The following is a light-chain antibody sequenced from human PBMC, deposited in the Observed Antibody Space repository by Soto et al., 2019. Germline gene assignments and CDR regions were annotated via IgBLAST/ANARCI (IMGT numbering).Light chain of an antibody. CDR1: QSISSY. Sequence: DIQMTQSPSSLSASVGDRVTITCRASQSISSYLNWYQQKPGKAPKLLIYAASSLQSGVPSRFSGSGSGTDLTLTISSLQPEDFATYYFQQSYSTPPITFGQGTRLEIK. J-gene: IGKJ5*01. V-gene: IGKV1-39*01. CDR2: AAS. CDR3: QQSYSTPPIT.